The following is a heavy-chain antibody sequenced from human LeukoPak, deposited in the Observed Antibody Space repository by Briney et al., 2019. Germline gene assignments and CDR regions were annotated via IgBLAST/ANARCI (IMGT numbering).Heavy chain of an antibody. Sequence: GGSLRLSRAASGVMLPSYLMTWVRQAPGQGLGWGADIKQEGCEKSKVDPQKARFTISRDNAKNAVYLEMNSLRAEDAGVYYCARMGQWLALDYWGQGTLVTVSS. V-gene: IGHV3-7*05. J-gene: IGHJ4*02. CDR1: GVMLPSYL. CDR3: ARMGQWLALDY. D-gene: IGHD6-19*01. CDR2: IKQEGCEK.